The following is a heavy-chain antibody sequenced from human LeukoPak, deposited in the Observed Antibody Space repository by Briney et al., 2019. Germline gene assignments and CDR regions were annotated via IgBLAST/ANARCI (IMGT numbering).Heavy chain of an antibody. D-gene: IGHD4-23*01. J-gene: IGHJ2*01. CDR2: IIPILVIA. V-gene: IGHV1-69*04. CDR3: ARAGGVVTVSRYFDL. Sequence: ASVKVSCKASGGTFSSYAISWVRQAPGQGLEWMGRIIPILVIANYAQKFQGRVTITADKSTSTAYMELSSLRSEDTAVYYCARAGGVVTVSRYFDLWGRGTLVTVSS. CDR1: GGTFSSYA.